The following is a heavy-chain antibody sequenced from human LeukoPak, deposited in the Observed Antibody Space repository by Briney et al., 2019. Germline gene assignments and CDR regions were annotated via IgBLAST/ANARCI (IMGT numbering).Heavy chain of an antibody. V-gene: IGHV1-8*03. CDR3: ARGASRSFDY. J-gene: IGHJ4*02. CDR1: GYTFTSYD. CDR2: MNSNGGNT. Sequence: RASVKVSCKTSGYTFTSYDINWVRQAPGQGLEWMGWMNSNGGNTGYAQKFQGRLTITRVTSISTAYMELSSLRSEDTAVYYCARGASRSFDYWGQGTLVTVSS. D-gene: IGHD2-15*01.